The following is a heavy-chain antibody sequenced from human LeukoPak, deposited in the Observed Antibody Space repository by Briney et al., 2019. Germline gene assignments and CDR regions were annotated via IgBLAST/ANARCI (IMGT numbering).Heavy chain of an antibody. V-gene: IGHV4-39*07. CDR1: GGSISGSTYY. CDR3: ARGHGGLGGAFDI. J-gene: IGHJ3*02. CDR2: ISQSGST. D-gene: IGHD4-23*01. Sequence: SETLSLTCTVSGGSISGSTYYWGWIRQSPGKVLEWIGSISQSGSTYDNPSLKSRVTISVDTSQNQFSLKLSSVTAADTAVYYCARGHGGLGGAFDIWGQGTMVTVSS.